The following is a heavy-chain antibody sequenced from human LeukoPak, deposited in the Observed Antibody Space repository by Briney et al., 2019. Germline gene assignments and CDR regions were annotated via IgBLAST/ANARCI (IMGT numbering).Heavy chain of an antibody. Sequence: SETLSLTCTVSGGSISSYYWSWTRQPPGKGLEWIGYIYYSGSTNYNPSLKSRVTISGDTSKNQFSLTLSSVTAADTAVYYCARYREVGATVDYWGQGTLVTVSS. CDR3: ARYREVGATVDY. CDR2: IYYSGST. J-gene: IGHJ4*02. V-gene: IGHV4-59*08. D-gene: IGHD1-26*01. CDR1: GGSISSYY.